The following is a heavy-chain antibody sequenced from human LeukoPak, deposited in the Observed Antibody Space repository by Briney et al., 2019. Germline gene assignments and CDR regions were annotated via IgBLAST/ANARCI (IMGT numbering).Heavy chain of an antibody. J-gene: IGHJ6*03. CDR2: IYTSGRT. V-gene: IGHV4-4*07. Sequence: SETLSLTCTVSGASSDSMRYSYWSWIRQPAGKGLEWIGRIYTSGRTNYNSSLMSRLTLSIDTSKNQFSLNLSSVTAADTAVYYCARGLSGSYRYYYYYMDVWGKGTTVTVSS. CDR3: ARGLSGSYRYYYYYMDV. CDR1: GASSDSMRYSY. D-gene: IGHD1-26*01.